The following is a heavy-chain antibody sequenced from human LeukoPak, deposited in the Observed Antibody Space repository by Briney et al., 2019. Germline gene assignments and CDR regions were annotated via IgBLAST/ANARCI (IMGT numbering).Heavy chain of an antibody. CDR3: ARINYYDSSGPEGLYYYYYGMDV. Sequence: PGGSLRLSCAASGFTVSSNYMSWVRQAPGKGLGWVSVIYSGGSTYYADSVKGRFTISRHSSKNTLYLQMNSLRAEDTAVYYWARINYYDSSGPEGLYYYYYGMDVWGQGTTVTVSS. CDR1: GFTVSSNY. J-gene: IGHJ6*02. CDR2: IYSGGST. V-gene: IGHV3-53*04. D-gene: IGHD3-22*01.